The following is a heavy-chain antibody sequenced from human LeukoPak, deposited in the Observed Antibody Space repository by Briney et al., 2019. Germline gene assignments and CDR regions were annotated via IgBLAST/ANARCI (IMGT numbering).Heavy chain of an antibody. CDR1: GFTFSFYW. V-gene: IGHV3-74*01. J-gene: IGHJ3*02. CDR2: INSDGSTT. Sequence: GGSLRLSCAASGFTFSFYWMHWVRQAPGKGLVWVSRINSDGSTTTYADSMKGRFTISRDNAKNTLYLQMNSLRAEDTAVYYCAVKWTYDGFDIWGQGTMVTVSS. CDR3: AVKWTYDGFDI. D-gene: IGHD1-26*01.